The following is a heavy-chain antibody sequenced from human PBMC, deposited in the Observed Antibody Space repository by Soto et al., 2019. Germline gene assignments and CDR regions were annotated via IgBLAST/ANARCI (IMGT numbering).Heavy chain of an antibody. CDR2: IYYNGST. J-gene: IGHJ4*02. Sequence: QVQLQESGPGMVKPSQTLSLNCTVIGGSIRTTNYYWSWIRQHPGKRLEWIGNIYYNGSTNYTPSLKSRAFISLVTSKNQFSLKLNSVTAADTAGYYCARDAPLWFGELSHWCQGTLVTGSS. CDR1: GGSIRTTNYY. CDR3: ARDAPLWFGELSH. D-gene: IGHD3-10*01. V-gene: IGHV4-31*03.